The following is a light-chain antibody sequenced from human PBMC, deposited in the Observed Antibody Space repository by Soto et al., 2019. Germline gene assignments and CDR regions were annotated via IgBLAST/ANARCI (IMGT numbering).Light chain of an antibody. CDR2: DAS. J-gene: IGKJ1*01. CDR3: QQYNSYWT. V-gene: IGKV1-8*01. Sequence: AIRMTQSPSSFSASTGDRVTITCRASQGISSYLAWYQQKPGKAPKFLIYDASTLESGVPSRFSGSGSGTEFTLTISSLQPDDFATYYCQQYNSYWTFGQGTKVDI. CDR1: QGISSY.